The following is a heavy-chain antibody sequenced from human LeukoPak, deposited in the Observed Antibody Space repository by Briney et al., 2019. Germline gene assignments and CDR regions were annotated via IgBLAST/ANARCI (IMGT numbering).Heavy chain of an antibody. V-gene: IGHV3-23*01. CDR3: VRMVSGDS. D-gene: IGHD2-8*01. J-gene: IGHJ4*02. CDR2: ISASGIHI. CDR1: GFTFSNYD. Sequence: GGSLRLSCAVSGFTFSNYDMNGLRQAPGKGPEWVTTISASGIHIYYADTAKGRFTISRDNSRNTLELQMNSLRGEDTAVYYCVRMVSGDSWGQGTLVTVTS.